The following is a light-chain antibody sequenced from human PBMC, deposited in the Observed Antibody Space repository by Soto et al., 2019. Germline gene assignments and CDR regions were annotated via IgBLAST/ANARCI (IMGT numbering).Light chain of an antibody. V-gene: IGKV3-20*01. CDR2: GAS. CDR1: QSVNNNY. J-gene: IGKJ2*01. CDR3: QHYGSSTVT. Sequence: VLTQSPGTLSLSPGERVTLSCRASQSVNNNYLAWYQQKLRQAPRLLIHGASTRATGIPDRFSGSGSGTDFTLTISRLQPEDLAVYYCQHYGSSTVTFGRGTKWISN.